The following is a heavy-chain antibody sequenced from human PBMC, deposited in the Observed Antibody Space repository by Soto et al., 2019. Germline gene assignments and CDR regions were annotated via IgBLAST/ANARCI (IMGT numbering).Heavy chain of an antibody. CDR2: IYYSGST. V-gene: IGHV4-59*01. CDR1: GGSISSYY. Sequence: SETLSLTCTVSGGSISSYYWSWIRQPPGEGLEWIGYIYYSGSTNYNPSLKSRVTISVDTSKNQFSLKLSSVTAADTAVYYCAGAPYYDFWSGPNYYYYYGMDVWGQGTTVTVSS. CDR3: AGAPYYDFWSGPNYYYYYGMDV. D-gene: IGHD3-3*01. J-gene: IGHJ6*02.